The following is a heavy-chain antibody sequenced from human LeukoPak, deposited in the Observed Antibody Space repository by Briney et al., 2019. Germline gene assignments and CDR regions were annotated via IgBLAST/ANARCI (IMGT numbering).Heavy chain of an antibody. Sequence: PGGSLRRSCAASGFTFSIHWMSWVRQAPGKGLEWLANIKQDGSEKYYVDSVKGRFTISRDNAKKSLYLQMNSLRAEDTAVYYCARASYRYDFWSGYYPPYWFDPWGQGTLVTVSS. V-gene: IGHV3-7*01. D-gene: IGHD3-3*01. J-gene: IGHJ5*02. CDR3: ARASYRYDFWSGYYPPYWFDP. CDR2: IKQDGSEK. CDR1: GFTFSIHW.